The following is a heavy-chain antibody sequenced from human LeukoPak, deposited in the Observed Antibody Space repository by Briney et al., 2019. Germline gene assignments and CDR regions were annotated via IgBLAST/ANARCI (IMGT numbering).Heavy chain of an antibody. CDR2: ISSSSSYI. J-gene: IGHJ4*02. CDR1: GFTFSIYS. Sequence: GGSLRLSCAASGFTFSIYSMNWVRQAPGKGLEWVSSISSSSSYIYYADSVKGRFTISRDNAKNSLYLQMNSLRAEDTAVYYCARDRSYIWYYYDSSGPGYFDYWGQGTLVTVSS. D-gene: IGHD3-22*01. V-gene: IGHV3-21*01. CDR3: ARDRSYIWYYYDSSGPGYFDY.